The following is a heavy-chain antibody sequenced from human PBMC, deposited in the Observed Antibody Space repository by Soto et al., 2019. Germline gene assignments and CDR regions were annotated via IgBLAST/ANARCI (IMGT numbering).Heavy chain of an antibody. D-gene: IGHD5-18*01. CDR3: ARLDVDTRMGRHYYYGMDV. J-gene: IGHJ6*02. CDR2: IYPGDSDT. Sequence: GESLKISCKGSGYSFTNYWIGWVRQMPGKGLEWVGIIYPGDSDTRYSPSFQGQVTISADKSISTAYLQWSSLKASDTAMYYCARLDVDTRMGRHYYYGMDVWGQGTTVTVSS. V-gene: IGHV5-51*01. CDR1: GYSFTNYW.